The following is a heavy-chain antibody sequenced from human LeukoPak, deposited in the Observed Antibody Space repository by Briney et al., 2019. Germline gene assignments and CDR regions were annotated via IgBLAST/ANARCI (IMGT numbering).Heavy chain of an antibody. Sequence: ASVKVSCKASGYTFTSYDINWVRQATGQGLEWMGWMNPNSGNTGYAQKFQGRVTITRNTSISTAYMELSSLRSEDTAVYYCARGQESSGWSYYYYYYYMDVWGKGTTVTISS. D-gene: IGHD6-19*01. CDR1: GYTFTSYD. CDR3: ARGQESSGWSYYYYYYYMDV. J-gene: IGHJ6*03. CDR2: MNPNSGNT. V-gene: IGHV1-8*03.